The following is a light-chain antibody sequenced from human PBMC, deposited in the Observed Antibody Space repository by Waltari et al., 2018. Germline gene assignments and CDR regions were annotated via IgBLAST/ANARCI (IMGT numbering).Light chain of an antibody. CDR3: MQALQMPDT. Sequence: DIVLTKSPLSLAVTPGEPASISCRSSQSLLHSHGYNYLDWYRQNQGQSPQLLIDLGSRRAYGVPDRFSGSGSGTYFTLEISRVEVEDVGVYYCMQALQMPDTFGQGTRLEIK. CDR1: QSLLHSHGYNY. V-gene: IGKV2-28*01. CDR2: LGS. J-gene: IGKJ5*01.